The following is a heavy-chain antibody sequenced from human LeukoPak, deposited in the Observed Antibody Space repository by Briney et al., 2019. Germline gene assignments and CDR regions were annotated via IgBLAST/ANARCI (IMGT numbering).Heavy chain of an antibody. V-gene: IGHV4-59*01. D-gene: IGHD5-12*01. J-gene: IGHJ4*02. CDR2: IFYSGSI. CDR3: AGDKSGYAGFGY. Sequence: SETLSLTCTVSGGSISSYYWSWIRQPPGRGLEWIGYIFYSGSINYNPSLKSRLTISVDTSKNQFSLHLNSVTAADTAVYYCAGDKSGYAGFGYWGQGTLVTVSS. CDR1: GGSISSYY.